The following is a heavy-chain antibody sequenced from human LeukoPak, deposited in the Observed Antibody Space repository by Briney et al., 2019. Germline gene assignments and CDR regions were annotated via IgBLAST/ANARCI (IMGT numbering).Heavy chain of an antibody. CDR2: INPNSGGT. Sequence: ASVRVSCKASGYTFTGYYMHWVRQAPGQGLEWMGWINPNSGGTNYAQKFQGRVTMTRDTSISTAYMELSRLRSDDTAVYYCARDHGYSYGSDYYYGMDVWGQGTTVTVSS. CDR1: GYTFTGYY. J-gene: IGHJ6*02. CDR3: ARDHGYSYGSDYYYGMDV. D-gene: IGHD5-18*01. V-gene: IGHV1-2*02.